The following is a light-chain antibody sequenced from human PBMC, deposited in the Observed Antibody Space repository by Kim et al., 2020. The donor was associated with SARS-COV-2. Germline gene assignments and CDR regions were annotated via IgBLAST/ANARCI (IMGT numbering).Light chain of an antibody. CDR3: SSYTSSSTLI. V-gene: IGLV2-18*02. CDR1: SVDVGSYNR. J-gene: IGLJ6*01. CDR2: EVS. Sequence: GQSVTISCTGTSVDVGSYNRVSWYQQPPGTAPKLIIYEVSDRPSGVPHRFSGSKSGNTASLTISWLQTEDEADYYCSSYTSSSTLIFGGGTKVTVL.